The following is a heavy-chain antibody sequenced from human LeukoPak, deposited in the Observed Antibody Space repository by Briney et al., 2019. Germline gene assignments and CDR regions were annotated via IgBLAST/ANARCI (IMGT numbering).Heavy chain of an antibody. CDR1: GFTFSSYA. J-gene: IGHJ5*02. D-gene: IGHD4-11*01. Sequence: GGSLRLSCAASGFTFSSYAMHWVRQAPGKGLEYVSAISSNGGSTYYANSVKGRFTISRDNSKNTLYLQMGSLRAEDMAVYYCARNYRRLYTSNWSDPWGQGTLVTVSS. CDR2: ISSNGGST. V-gene: IGHV3-64*01. CDR3: ARNYRRLYTSNWSDP.